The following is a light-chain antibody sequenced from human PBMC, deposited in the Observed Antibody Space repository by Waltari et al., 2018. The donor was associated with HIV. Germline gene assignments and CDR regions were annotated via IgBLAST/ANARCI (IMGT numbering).Light chain of an antibody. Sequence: QSALTQPASVSGSPGQSITTSCTGTSSDVGYYNYVSWYQQHPGKAPKLMIYDVNKRPSGVSNRFSGSKSGNTASLTISGLQAEDEADYYCCSYAGSSTVVFGGGTKLTVL. J-gene: IGLJ2*01. CDR2: DVN. CDR1: SSDVGYYNY. CDR3: CSYAGSSTVV. V-gene: IGLV2-23*02.